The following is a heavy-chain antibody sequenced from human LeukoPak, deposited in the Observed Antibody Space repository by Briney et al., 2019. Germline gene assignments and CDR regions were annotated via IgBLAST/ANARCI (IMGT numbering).Heavy chain of an antibody. Sequence: GGSLRLSCAASGFTVSSNYMSWVRQAPGKGLEWVSVIYSDGRTYYADSVKGRFTISRDNSKNTLYLETNSLRAEDTAVYYCATGKNKYGGNYAEHFQYWGQGTLVTVSS. V-gene: IGHV3-53*01. D-gene: IGHD4/OR15-4a*01. CDR2: IYSDGRT. CDR1: GFTVSSNY. J-gene: IGHJ1*01. CDR3: ATGKNKYGGNYAEHFQY.